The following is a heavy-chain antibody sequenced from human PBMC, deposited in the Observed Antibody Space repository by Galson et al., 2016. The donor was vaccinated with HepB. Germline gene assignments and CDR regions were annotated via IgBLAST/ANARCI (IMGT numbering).Heavy chain of an antibody. CDR3: ARSVRYGDYGRPPFDY. V-gene: IGHV4-31*03. J-gene: IGHJ4*02. CDR1: GGSIGSGGYH. D-gene: IGHD4-17*01. CDR2: IYHSGNT. Sequence: TLSLTCTVSGGSIGSGGYHXTWIXQHPGKGLEWIGYIYHSGNTYYNPSLKSRVTISEDTSKNQFSLTLRSVTAADTAVYYCARSVRYGDYGRPPFDYWGQGTLVTVSS.